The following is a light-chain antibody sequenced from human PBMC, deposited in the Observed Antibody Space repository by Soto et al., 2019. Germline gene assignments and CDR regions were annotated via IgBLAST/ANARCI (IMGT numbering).Light chain of an antibody. CDR1: QSISTE. CDR2: SAS. J-gene: IGKJ2*01. Sequence: EIVMTQSPANLSVSPGERATLSCRASQSISTELAWYQQKPGQPPRLLIYSASTRATGVPARCTGSGSGSEFTLTISGLQSEDFAVYYCQQGHNWPLTFGQGTRLEI. CDR3: QQGHNWPLT. V-gene: IGKV3-15*01.